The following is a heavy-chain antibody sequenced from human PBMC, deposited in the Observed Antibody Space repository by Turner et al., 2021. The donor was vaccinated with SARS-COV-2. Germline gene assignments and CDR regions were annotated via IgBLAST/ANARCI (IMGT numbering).Heavy chain of an antibody. CDR3: ARNPAVTGSGWGRPLDS. CDR1: EFSFSGYS. D-gene: IGHD6-19*01. CDR2: ISPGGTV. Sequence: EVKLVESGGGMVQPGGPPRLSCAASEFSFSGYSMNRVRQAPGKGPECISYISPGGTVYYADSVKGRFTISRDNAKNSLYLQMNGLRLDDTAMYYCARNPAVTGSGWGRPLDSWGQGTLATVSS. V-gene: IGHV3-48*01. J-gene: IGHJ4*02.